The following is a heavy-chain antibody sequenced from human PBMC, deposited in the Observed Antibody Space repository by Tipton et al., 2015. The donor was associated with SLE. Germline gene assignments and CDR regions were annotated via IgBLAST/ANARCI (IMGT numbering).Heavy chain of an antibody. CDR2: VYHSGST. V-gene: IGHV4-39*07. D-gene: IGHD5-24*01. CDR3: ARRSGRWLQLGLHY. Sequence: TLSLTCTVSGGSISSSSYYWGWIRQPPGKGLEWIGSVYHSGSTNYNPSLKSRVPISVDTSKNQFSLKLSSVTAADTAVYYCARRSGRWLQLGLHYWGQGTLVTVSS. CDR1: GGSISSSSYY. J-gene: IGHJ4*02.